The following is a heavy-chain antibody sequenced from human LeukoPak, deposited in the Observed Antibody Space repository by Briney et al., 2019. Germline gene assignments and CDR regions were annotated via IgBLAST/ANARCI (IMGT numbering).Heavy chain of an antibody. CDR2: IYYSGST. J-gene: IGHJ6*02. CDR1: GGSISSYY. CDR3: ARVYDFFYGMDV. Sequence: SETLSLTCTVSGGSISSYYWSWIRQPPGKGLEWIGYIYYSGSTNCNPSLKSRVTISVDTSKNQFSLKLSSVTAADTAVYYCARVYDFFYGMDVWGQGTTVTVSS. D-gene: IGHD3-3*01. V-gene: IGHV4-59*01.